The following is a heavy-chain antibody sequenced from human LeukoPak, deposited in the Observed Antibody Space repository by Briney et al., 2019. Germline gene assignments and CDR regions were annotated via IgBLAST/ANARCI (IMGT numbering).Heavy chain of an antibody. D-gene: IGHD2-15*01. CDR2: IYYGVSP. V-gene: IGHV4-39*07. Sequence: SETLSLTCNVSGGSISTTTNSRGWAWIRQRPTKGLEWIGSIYYGVSPYYTSSLKSRVTISVDTSKNQFSLKLSSVTAADTAVYYCARSVEGYCSGGSCYSYYYYMDVWGKGTTVTVSS. CDR3: ARSVEGYCSGGSCYSYYYYMDV. CDR1: GGSISTTTNS. J-gene: IGHJ6*03.